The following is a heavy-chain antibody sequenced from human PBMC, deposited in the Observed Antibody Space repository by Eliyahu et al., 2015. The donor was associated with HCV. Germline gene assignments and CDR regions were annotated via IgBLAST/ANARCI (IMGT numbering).Heavy chain of an antibody. D-gene: IGHD2-8*01. J-gene: IGHJ4*02. V-gene: IGHV5-10-1*03. Sequence: EVQLVQSGAEVKXPGXSLTXSCXASGYXFTDXWIXWVRQMSGKGLEWMARIDPSDSYTTYSSASEGHVTISVDKSSNTAYLQWRSLKASDTAIYYCARMSNDGDYFNHWGQGALVTVSS. CDR1: GYXFTDXW. CDR2: IDPSDSYT. CDR3: ARMSNDGDYFNH.